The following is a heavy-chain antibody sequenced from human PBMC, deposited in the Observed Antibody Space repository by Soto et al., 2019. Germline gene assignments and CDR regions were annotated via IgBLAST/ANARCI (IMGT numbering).Heavy chain of an antibody. CDR1: GGSISSGEYY. CDR3: ARVATSDGYYYYGMDV. Sequence: PWETLSLTCTVSGGSISSGEYYRSWIRQPPGKGLEWIGYIYYSGSTSYNPSLKSRVTISVDTSKNQFSLKLSSVTAADTAVYYCARVATSDGYYYYGMDVWGQGTTVTVSS. V-gene: IGHV4-30-4*01. J-gene: IGHJ6*02. CDR2: IYYSGST.